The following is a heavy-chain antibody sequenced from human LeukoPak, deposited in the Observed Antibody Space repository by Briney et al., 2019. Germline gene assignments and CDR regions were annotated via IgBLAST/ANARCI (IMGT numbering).Heavy chain of an antibody. V-gene: IGHV3-23*01. D-gene: IGHD5-18*01. J-gene: IGHJ3*02. CDR3: ARDDSYGYLEFGAFDI. CDR2: ISGSGGST. Sequence: PGGSLRLSCAASGFTFSSYAMSWVRQAPGKGLEWVSAISGSGGSTYYADSVKGRFTISRDNSKNTLYLQMNSLRAEDTAVYYGARDDSYGYLEFGAFDIWGQGTMVTVSS. CDR1: GFTFSSYA.